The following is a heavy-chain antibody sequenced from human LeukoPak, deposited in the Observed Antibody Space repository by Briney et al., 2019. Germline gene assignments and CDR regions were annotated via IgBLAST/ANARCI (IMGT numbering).Heavy chain of an antibody. J-gene: IGHJ4*02. D-gene: IGHD1-26*01. Sequence: GASVKVSCKASGYTSTDDYLHWVRQAPGHGLEWMGWINPRSGVTKSAQYFQGGVTMTRDTSINTAYMEVSRLTSDGTAVFYCARDLAMYSPDLDYWGQGTLVTVSS. V-gene: IGHV1-2*02. CDR2: INPRSGVT. CDR1: GYTSTDDY. CDR3: ARDLAMYSPDLDY.